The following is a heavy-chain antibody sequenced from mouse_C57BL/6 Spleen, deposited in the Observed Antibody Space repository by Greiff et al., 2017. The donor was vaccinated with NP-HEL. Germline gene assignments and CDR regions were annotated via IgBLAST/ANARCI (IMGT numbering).Heavy chain of an antibody. D-gene: IGHD1-1*01. CDR3: ARGRFITTVEDQLDY. CDR1: GYTFTGYW. CDR2: ILPGSGST. Sequence: QVQLQQSGAELMKPGASVKLSCKATGYTFTGYWIEWVKQRPGHGLEWIGEILPGSGSTNYNEKFKGKATFTADTSSNTAYIQLSSLTTEDSAIYYCARGRFITTVEDQLDYWGQGTTLTVSS. J-gene: IGHJ2*01. V-gene: IGHV1-9*01.